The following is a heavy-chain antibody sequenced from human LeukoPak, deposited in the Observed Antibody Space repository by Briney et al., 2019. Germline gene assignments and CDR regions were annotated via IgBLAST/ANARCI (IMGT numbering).Heavy chain of an antibody. CDR3: AKPSIPYYYDSSGYYWGAFDS. CDR2: ISGSGGST. J-gene: IGHJ4*02. V-gene: IGHV3-23*01. Sequence: PGGSLRLSCVVSGFTFSFYDMSWVRQAPGKGLEWVSVISGSGGSTYYADSVKGRFTISRDNSKNTLYLQMNSLRAEDTAVYYCAKPSIPYYYDSSGYYWGAFDSWGQGTQVTVSP. CDR1: GFTFSFYD. D-gene: IGHD3-22*01.